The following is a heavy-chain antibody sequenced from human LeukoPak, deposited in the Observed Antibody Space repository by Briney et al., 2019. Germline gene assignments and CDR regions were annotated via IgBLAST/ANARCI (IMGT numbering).Heavy chain of an antibody. CDR2: ISPIGRT. CDR3: ARDLVTVPTRFDI. CDR1: GDSFSSHC. Sequence: SETLSLTCAVSGDSFSSHCWTWIRQSPGTGLEWIGYISPIGRTNYSPSLKSRVTISIDASKNQFSLKLRSVTAADTAVYYCARDLVTVPTRFDIWGQGPMVSVSS. D-gene: IGHD4-17*01. J-gene: IGHJ3*02. V-gene: IGHV4-59*11.